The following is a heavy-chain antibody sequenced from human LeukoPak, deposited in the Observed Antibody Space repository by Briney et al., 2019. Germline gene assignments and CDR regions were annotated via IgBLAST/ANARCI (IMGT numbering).Heavy chain of an antibody. J-gene: IGHJ3*02. CDR3: ARCFFSRGWGDDAFDI. CDR1: GRSISSYY. Sequence: PSETLSLTCTVSGRSISSYYWSWIRQPPGKGLEWIGYIYYSGSTNYNPSLKSRVTISVDTSKNQFSLKLSSVVAADTAVYYCARCFFSRGWGDDAFDIWGEGTMVTVST. D-gene: IGHD6-19*01. CDR2: IYYSGST. V-gene: IGHV4-59*01.